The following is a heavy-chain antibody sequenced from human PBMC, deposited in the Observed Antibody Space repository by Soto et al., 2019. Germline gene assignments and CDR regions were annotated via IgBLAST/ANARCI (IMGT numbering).Heavy chain of an antibody. V-gene: IGHV3-21*01. Sequence: PWGSLRLSCAASGFTFSSYSMNWVRQPPAKGLEWVSSISGSGNYTHYADFLRGRFTISRDNAKTSLYLQMNSLRAEDTAVYYCAREGINNYNEYYFDSWGQGTVVTVSS. CDR2: ISGSGNYT. J-gene: IGHJ4*02. CDR3: AREGINNYNEYYFDS. CDR1: GFTFSSYS. D-gene: IGHD4-4*01.